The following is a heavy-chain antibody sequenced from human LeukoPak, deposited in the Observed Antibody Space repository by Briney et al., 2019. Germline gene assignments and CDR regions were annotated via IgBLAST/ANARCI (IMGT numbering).Heavy chain of an antibody. Sequence: GGSLRLSCAASGFTFSIYAMIWVRQAPGKGLEWVSTISDSGDSTYYADSVKGRFTISRDNSKNTLFLQMNSLRAEDTAVYYCAKDVRWIPTPFDYWGQGTLVTVSS. J-gene: IGHJ4*02. CDR1: GFTFSIYA. V-gene: IGHV3-23*01. CDR3: AKDVRWIPTPFDY. CDR2: ISDSGDST. D-gene: IGHD5-18*01.